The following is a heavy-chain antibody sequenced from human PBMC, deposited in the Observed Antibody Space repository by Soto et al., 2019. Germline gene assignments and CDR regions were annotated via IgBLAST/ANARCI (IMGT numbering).Heavy chain of an antibody. Sequence: SXTLSLTCAVDGGSFSGYYLIWIGQPPGKGLEWIGEINHSGSTHYNPSLKSRVTISVDTSKNQFSLKLSSVTAAETAVYYCARVATIFGVVIAEWFDPWGQGTLVTVSS. V-gene: IGHV4-34*01. CDR3: ARVATIFGVVIAEWFDP. CDR1: GGSFSGYY. CDR2: INHSGST. D-gene: IGHD3-3*01. J-gene: IGHJ5*02.